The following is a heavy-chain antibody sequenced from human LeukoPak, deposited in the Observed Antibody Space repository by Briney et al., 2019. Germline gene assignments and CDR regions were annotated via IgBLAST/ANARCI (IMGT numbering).Heavy chain of an antibody. D-gene: IGHD3-10*01. CDR3: ARGGGAMVRGVFFDY. CDR1: GFTFNSYA. J-gene: IGHJ4*02. Sequence: GKSLRLSCAASGFTFNSYAMHWVRQAPGKGLEWVALISYDGSNKYYADSVKGRFTISRDNSKNTLYLQMNSLRAEDTAVYYCARGGGAMVRGVFFDYRGQGTLVTVSS. V-gene: IGHV3-30*04. CDR2: ISYDGSNK.